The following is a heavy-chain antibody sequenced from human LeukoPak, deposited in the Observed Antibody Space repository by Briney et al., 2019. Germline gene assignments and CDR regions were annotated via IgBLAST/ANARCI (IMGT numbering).Heavy chain of an antibody. J-gene: IGHJ5*02. CDR3: ARVTMGWFDP. CDR1: GGSISRGGYY. CDR2: IYYSGST. Sequence: KSSQTLSLTCTVSGGSISRGGYYWSWIRQHPGKGLEWIGYIYYSGSTYYNPSLKSRVTISVDTSKNQFSLKLSSVTAADTAVYYCARVTMGWFDPWGQGTLVTVSS. D-gene: IGHD1-1*01. V-gene: IGHV4-31*03.